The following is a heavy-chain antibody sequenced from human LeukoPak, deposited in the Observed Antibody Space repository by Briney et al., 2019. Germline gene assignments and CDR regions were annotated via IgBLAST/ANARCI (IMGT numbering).Heavy chain of an antibody. D-gene: IGHD5-24*01. Sequence: ASVKVSCKASGGTFSSYAISWVRQAPGQGLEWMGGIIPIFGTANYAQKFQGRVTITADESTSTAYVELSSLRSEDTAVYYCAKDEGGGYNQWDYWGQGTLVTVSS. J-gene: IGHJ4*02. CDR1: GGTFSSYA. CDR3: AKDEGGGYNQWDY. V-gene: IGHV1-69*01. CDR2: IIPIFGTA.